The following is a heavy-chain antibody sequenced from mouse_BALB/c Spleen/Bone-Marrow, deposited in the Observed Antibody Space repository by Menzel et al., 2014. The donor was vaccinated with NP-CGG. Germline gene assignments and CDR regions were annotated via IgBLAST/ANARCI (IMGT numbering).Heavy chain of an antibody. J-gene: IGHJ4*01. CDR2: IYPGNSDI. D-gene: IGHD2-14*01. CDR3: TIYRFDEDAMDY. Sequence: VQLKHSGTVLARPGASVKMSCKASGYSFTSYWMHWVKQRPGQGLEWIGAIYPGNSDISYNQKFKGKAKLTAATSASTAYMELSSLTNEDSAVYYCTIYRFDEDAMDYWGQGTSVTVSS. CDR1: GYSFTSYW. V-gene: IGHV1-5*01.